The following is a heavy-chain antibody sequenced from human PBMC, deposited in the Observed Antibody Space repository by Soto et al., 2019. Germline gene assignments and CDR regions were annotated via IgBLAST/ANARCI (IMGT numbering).Heavy chain of an antibody. Sequence: QVQLVQSGAEVKKPGASVKVSCKASGYTFTSYDINWVRQATGQGLEWMGWMNPNSGNTGYAQKFQGRVTMTRNTSISTAYMELSSLRSEDTAVYYCAREKSAYYYDSSGYYYPYYYYYGMDVWGQGTTVTVSS. V-gene: IGHV1-8*01. D-gene: IGHD3-22*01. CDR2: MNPNSGNT. CDR3: AREKSAYYYDSSGYYYPYYYYYGMDV. J-gene: IGHJ6*02. CDR1: GYTFTSYD.